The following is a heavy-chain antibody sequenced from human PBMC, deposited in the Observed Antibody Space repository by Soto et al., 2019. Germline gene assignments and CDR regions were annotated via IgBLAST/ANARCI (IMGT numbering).Heavy chain of an antibody. CDR1: SGSISSTIYS. Sequence: PSETLSLTCAVSSGSISSTIYSWDWIRQPPGMGLEWIGSIFYSGSTYYNPSLKSRVTISVDTSKNQFSLTLTSVTAADTAVYYCARQCRGVTCHWFVPWGQGTLVTVSS. J-gene: IGHJ5*02. CDR3: ARQCRGVTCHWFVP. D-gene: IGHD2-15*01. V-gene: IGHV4-39*01. CDR2: IFYSGST.